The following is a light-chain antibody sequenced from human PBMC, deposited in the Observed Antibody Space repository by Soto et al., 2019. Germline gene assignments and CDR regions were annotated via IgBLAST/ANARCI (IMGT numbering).Light chain of an antibody. CDR1: NIGSKT. V-gene: IGLV3-21*02. CDR3: QVWDSSRDHVV. Sequence: SYELTQPPSVSAAPGQTARIPCGGNNIGSKTVHWYQQMPGQAPVLVIYDDGDRPSGIPERFSGANSGNTATLTINRVEAGDEADYYCQVWDSSRDHVVFGGGTKLTVL. J-gene: IGLJ2*01. CDR2: DDG.